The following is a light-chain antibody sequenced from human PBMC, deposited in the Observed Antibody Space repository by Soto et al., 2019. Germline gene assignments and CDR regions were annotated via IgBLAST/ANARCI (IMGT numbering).Light chain of an antibody. CDR3: SSYTSSNSLYVV. Sequence: QSVLTQPASVSGSPGQSITISCTGTSSDVGGYNYVSWYQQHPGKAPKLMIYDVSDRPSGVSNRFSGSKSGNTACLTISGLQAEDEADYYCSSYTSSNSLYVVFGGGTKLTVL. J-gene: IGLJ2*01. CDR1: SSDVGGYNY. V-gene: IGLV2-14*01. CDR2: DVS.